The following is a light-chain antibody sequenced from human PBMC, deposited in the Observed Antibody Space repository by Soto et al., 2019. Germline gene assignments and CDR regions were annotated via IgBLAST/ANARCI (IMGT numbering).Light chain of an antibody. CDR2: GAS. V-gene: IGKV3-20*01. Sequence: ELVLTQSPGTLSLSPGESATLXXRSSQSVSSSYLAWYQQKPGQAPRXXIYGASSRATGIPDRFSGSGAGTDFTLTISRLEPEDFAVYYCQQYGSSPKTFGQGTKVDIK. J-gene: IGKJ1*01. CDR3: QQYGSSPKT. CDR1: QSVSSSY.